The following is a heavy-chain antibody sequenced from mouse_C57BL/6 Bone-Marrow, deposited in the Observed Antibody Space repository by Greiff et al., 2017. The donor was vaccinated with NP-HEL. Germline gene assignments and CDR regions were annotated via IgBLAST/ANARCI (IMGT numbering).Heavy chain of an antibody. J-gene: IGHJ4*01. CDR1: GFSFNTYA. V-gene: IGHV10-1*01. Sequence: VQGVESGGGLVQPKGSLKLSCAASGFSFNTYAMNWVRQAPGKGLEWVARIRSKSNNYATYYADPVKDRFTISRDDSESMLYLQMNNLKTEDTAMYYCVRGYDGYYVYAMDYWGQGTSVTVSS. CDR3: VRGYDGYYVYAMDY. CDR2: IRSKSNNYAT. D-gene: IGHD2-3*01.